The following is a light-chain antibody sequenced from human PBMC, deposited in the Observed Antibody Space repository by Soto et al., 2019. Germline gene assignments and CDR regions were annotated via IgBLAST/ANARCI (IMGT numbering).Light chain of an antibody. CDR3: AAWDDSLNGVV. V-gene: IGLV1-44*01. CDR1: SSNIGSNT. J-gene: IGLJ2*01. Sequence: QSVLTQPPSASGTPGQRVTISCSGSSSNIGSNTVNWYQQLPGTAPKLLIYSNNQRPSGVPDRFSGSKSGTSASLAISGLQSDDEADCYCAAWDDSLNGVVFGGGTKLT. CDR2: SNN.